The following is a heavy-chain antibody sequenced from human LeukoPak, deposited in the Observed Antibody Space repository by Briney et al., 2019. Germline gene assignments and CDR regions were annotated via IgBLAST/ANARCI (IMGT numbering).Heavy chain of an antibody. CDR2: IDPSDSYT. V-gene: IGHV5-10-1*01. CDR3: ARPLDIVATASDY. CDR1: GYSFTSYW. D-gene: IGHD5-12*01. Sequence: GESLKISCKGAGYSFTSYWISWLRQRPGKGLEWMGRIDPSDSYTNYSPSFQGHVTISADKSISTAYLQWSSLKASDTAMYYCARPLDIVATASDYWGQGTLVTVSS. J-gene: IGHJ4*02.